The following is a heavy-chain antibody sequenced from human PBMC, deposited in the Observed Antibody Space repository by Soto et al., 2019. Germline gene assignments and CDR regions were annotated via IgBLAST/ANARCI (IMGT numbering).Heavy chain of an antibody. Sequence: EVQLLESGGGLVQHGGSLRLSCAASGFTFSSYAMIWVRQAPGKGLEWVSAISGSGGSTYYADSVKCRFTISRDNYKNTLYLQMNSLRAEDTAVYYCAKIHRWVVTAPFDYWGQGTLVTVSS. V-gene: IGHV3-23*01. CDR1: GFTFSSYA. CDR2: ISGSGGST. D-gene: IGHD2-21*02. J-gene: IGHJ4*02. CDR3: AKIHRWVVTAPFDY.